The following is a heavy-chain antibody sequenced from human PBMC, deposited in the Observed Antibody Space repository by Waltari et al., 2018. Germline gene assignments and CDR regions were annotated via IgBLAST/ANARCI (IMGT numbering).Heavy chain of an antibody. J-gene: IGHJ4*02. V-gene: IGHV4-34*01. CDR1: GGSFSAYY. D-gene: IGHD3-16*01. CDR3: ARDPTRLRTFDY. Sequence: QVQLQQWGAGLLKPSETLSLTCAVYGGSFSAYYWSWIRQPPGKGLEWIGEINHSGNTNYNPSLKSRVTISVDTSKNQFSLKPSSATAADTAVYYCARDPTRLRTFDYWGQGTLVTVSS. CDR2: INHSGNT.